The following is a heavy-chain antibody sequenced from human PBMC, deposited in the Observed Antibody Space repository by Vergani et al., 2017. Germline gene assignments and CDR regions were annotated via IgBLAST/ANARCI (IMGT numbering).Heavy chain of an antibody. CDR2: IYYSGST. D-gene: IGHD1-26*01. CDR3: ARGAWEEGGYYFDY. J-gene: IGHJ4*02. Sequence: QVQLQESGPGLVKPSETLSLTCTVSGGSISSYYWSWIRQPPGKGLEWIGYIYYSGSTNYNPALKSRVTISVDPSKNQFSLKLSSVTAADTAVYYCARGAWEEGGYYFDYWGQGTLVTVSS. V-gene: IGHV4-59*01. CDR1: GGSISSYY.